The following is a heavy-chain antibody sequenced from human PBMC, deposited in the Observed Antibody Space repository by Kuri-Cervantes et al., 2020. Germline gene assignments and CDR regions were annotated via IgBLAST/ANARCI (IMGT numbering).Heavy chain of an antibody. CDR1: GYALTELS. CDR2: FDPEDGET. D-gene: IGHD5-18*01. Sequence: ASVKVSCKVSGYALTELSMHWVRQAPGKGLEWMGGFDPEDGETIYAQKFQGRVTMTEDTSTDTAYMELSSLRSEDTAVYYCAREADTAMAHDAFDIWGQGTMVTVSS. J-gene: IGHJ3*02. CDR3: AREADTAMAHDAFDI. V-gene: IGHV1-24*01.